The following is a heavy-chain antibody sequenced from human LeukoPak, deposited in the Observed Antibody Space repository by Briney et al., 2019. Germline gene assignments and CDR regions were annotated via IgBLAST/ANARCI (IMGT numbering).Heavy chain of an antibody. CDR2: ISSSGSTI. CDR3: ARDNLMGWNFDY. J-gene: IGHJ4*02. Sequence: GGSLRLSCAASGFTFSDYYMSWIRQAPGKGLEWVSYISSSGSTIYYADSVKGRFTISRDNAKNSLYLQMNSLRAEDTAMYYCARDNLMGWNFDYWGQGTLVTVSS. CDR1: GFTFSDYY. V-gene: IGHV3-11*01. D-gene: IGHD1-1*01.